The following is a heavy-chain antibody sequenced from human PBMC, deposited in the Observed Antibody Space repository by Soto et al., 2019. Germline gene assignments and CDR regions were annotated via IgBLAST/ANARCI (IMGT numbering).Heavy chain of an antibody. CDR3: ARDMVVVPAADV. J-gene: IGHJ6*02. D-gene: IGHD2-2*01. V-gene: IGHV3-21*01. CDR2: ISSSSSYI. CDR1: GFTFSSYS. Sequence: GGSLRLSCAASGFTFSSYSMNWVRQAPGKGLEWVSSISSSSSYIYYADSVKGRFTISRDNAKNSLYLQMNSLRAEDTAVYYCARDMVVVPAADVWGQGTTVTVS.